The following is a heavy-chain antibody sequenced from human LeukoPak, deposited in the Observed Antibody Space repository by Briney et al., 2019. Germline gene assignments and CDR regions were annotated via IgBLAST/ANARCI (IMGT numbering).Heavy chain of an antibody. CDR1: GFTFSSYA. D-gene: IGHD3-10*01. J-gene: IGHJ4*02. Sequence: PGGSLRLSCAASGFTFSSYAMSWVRQAPGKGLEWVSAISGSGGFTQYADSVKGRFTISRDNSKNMLFLQMNNLRVEDTAVYYCVKFVGCYYASGSFDYWGQGTLATVSS. CDR3: VKFVGCYYASGSFDY. CDR2: ISGSGGFT. V-gene: IGHV3-23*01.